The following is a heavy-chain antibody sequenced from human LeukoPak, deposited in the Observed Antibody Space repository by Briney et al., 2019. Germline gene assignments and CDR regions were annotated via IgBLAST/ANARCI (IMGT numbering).Heavy chain of an antibody. CDR2: ISSITSAT. CDR1: GFSFTKYR. D-gene: IGHD2-2*01. Sequence: PGGALRLSCAGSGFSFTKYRMKWGGQAPGKGLEWVSYISSITSATYYADSVKGRFTISRDNAKNSLYLQMNSLRDGDTAVYYCAREDSVGASDTWGQGTMVAVSS. CDR3: AREDSVGASDT. V-gene: IGHV3-48*02. J-gene: IGHJ3*02.